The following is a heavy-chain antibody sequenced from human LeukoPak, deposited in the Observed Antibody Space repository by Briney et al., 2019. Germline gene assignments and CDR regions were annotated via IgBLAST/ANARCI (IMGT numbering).Heavy chain of an antibody. CDR2: ITNSGRGA. CDR3: GRGHFGLDV. J-gene: IGHJ6*04. V-gene: IGHV3-11*06. CDR1: GFTFSDHY. Sequence: GGSLRLSCAASGFTFSDHYMTWIRQAPGKGLEWVSYITNSGRGADYSDSVRGRFTTSRDNAKNSLYPQMNSLRPEDTAIYYCGRGHFGLDVWGKGTTVTVSS.